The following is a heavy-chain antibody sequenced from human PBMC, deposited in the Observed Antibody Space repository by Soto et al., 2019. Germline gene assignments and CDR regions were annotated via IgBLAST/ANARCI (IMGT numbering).Heavy chain of an antibody. CDR1: GYTLTSYA. V-gene: IGHV1-3*01. Sequence: QVQLVQSGAEVKKPGASVKVSCKASGYTLTSYAMHWVRQAPGQRLEWMGWINAGNGDTKYSQKLQGRVTITRDTSATTAYMELSSLTSEDTAVYYCARGLSRGSSWPNFDFWGQGTLVTVSS. J-gene: IGHJ4*02. D-gene: IGHD6-13*01. CDR2: INAGNGDT. CDR3: ARGLSRGSSWPNFDF.